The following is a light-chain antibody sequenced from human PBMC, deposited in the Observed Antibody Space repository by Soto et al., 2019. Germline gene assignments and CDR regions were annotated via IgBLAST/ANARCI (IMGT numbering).Light chain of an antibody. CDR2: KAS. J-gene: IGKJ1*01. V-gene: IGKV1-5*03. CDR3: QQYNGFSRT. Sequence: DIQMTQSPSSLYTSVGDRVTLTCRASQSIDYWLAWYQQKPGKPPKLLIYKASSLETGVPPRFTGSGSGTEFTLTISSLQVDDFATYYCQQYNGFSRTVGQVTKVDIK. CDR1: QSIDYW.